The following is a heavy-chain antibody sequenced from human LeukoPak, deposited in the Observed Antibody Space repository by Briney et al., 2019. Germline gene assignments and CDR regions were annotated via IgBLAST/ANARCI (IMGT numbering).Heavy chain of an antibody. CDR2: ISSSGGST. J-gene: IGHJ4*02. CDR1: GFTFSGYA. V-gene: IGHV3-23*01. Sequence: GGSLRLFCAASGFTFSGYAMTWVPQAPGKGLEWVSSISSSGGSTYYADSVKGRFTISRDNSKNTLYLQMNSLRAEDTAIYYCAKDLVTGSLDYWGQGTLVTVSS. CDR3: AKDLVTGSLDY. D-gene: IGHD3-10*01.